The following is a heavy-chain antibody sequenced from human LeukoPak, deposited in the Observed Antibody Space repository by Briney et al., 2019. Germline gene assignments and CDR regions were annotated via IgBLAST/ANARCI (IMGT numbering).Heavy chain of an antibody. CDR2: ISSSSSYI. V-gene: IGHV3-21*04. CDR3: ARDPGYCSGGSCYDY. J-gene: IGHJ4*02. CDR1: GFTFSSYS. Sequence: GGSLRLSCAASGFTFSSYSMNRVRQAPGKGLEWVSSISSSSSYIYYADSVKGRFTISRDNAKNTLYLQMNSLRVEDTAVYYCARDPGYCSGGSCYDYWGQGTLVTVSS. D-gene: IGHD2-15*01.